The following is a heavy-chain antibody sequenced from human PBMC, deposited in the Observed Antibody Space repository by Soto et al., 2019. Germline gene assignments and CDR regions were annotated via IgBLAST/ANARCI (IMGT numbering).Heavy chain of an antibody. CDR1: GYTFSNFW. V-gene: IGHV5-51*01. CDR2: IYPGDHET. D-gene: IGHD6-13*01. CDR3: ARSPRSSPYFDY. J-gene: IGHJ4*02. Sequence: PGESLKISCRCSGYTFSNFWIAWVRHLPGKGLEWMGIIYPGDHETRYSPSFHGKVTISADKSINTAYMQWSSLKASDSAFYYCARSPRSSPYFDYWGQGALVTVSS.